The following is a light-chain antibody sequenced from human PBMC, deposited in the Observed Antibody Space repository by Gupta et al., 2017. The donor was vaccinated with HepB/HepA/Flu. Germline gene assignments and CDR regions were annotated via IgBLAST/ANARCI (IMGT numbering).Light chain of an antibody. CDR3: PSAESRGFV. Sequence: SYELTQPPSVSVSPGQTARITCSGDALPRQYGYWYQPKSGQAPGGVIYKDNERPSGIPERFYGPSSGKTAKLTISGVQAENEADDSCPSAESRGFVLGGGPELT. J-gene: IGLJ2*01. CDR2: KDN. V-gene: IGLV3-25*03. CDR1: ALPRQY.